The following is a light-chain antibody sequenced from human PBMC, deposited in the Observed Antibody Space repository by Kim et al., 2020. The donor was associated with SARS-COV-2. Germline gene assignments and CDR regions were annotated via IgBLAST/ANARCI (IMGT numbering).Light chain of an antibody. Sequence: APGKTARITCGGDNIGGKSVHWYQQKPGQAPMLVIFYNSDRPSGIPERFSGSNSGNMATLTISRVEAGDEADYYCQVWDSSSDHVVFGGGTQLTVL. CDR2: YNS. V-gene: IGLV3-21*04. J-gene: IGLJ2*01. CDR1: NIGGKS. CDR3: QVWDSSSDHVV.